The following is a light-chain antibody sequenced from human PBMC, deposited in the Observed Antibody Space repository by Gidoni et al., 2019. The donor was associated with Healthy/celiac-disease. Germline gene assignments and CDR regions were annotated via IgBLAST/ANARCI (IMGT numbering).Light chain of an antibody. J-gene: IGKJ4*01. V-gene: IGKV3-20*01. CDR3: QQYGSSPRT. Sequence: ELVLPQSPGTLSLSPGERATLSCRASQSVSSSYLAWYQQKPGQAPRLLIYGASSRATGSPDRISGSGSGTDFTLTISRLEPEDFAVYYCQQYGSSPRTFXGXTKVEIK. CDR1: QSVSSSY. CDR2: GAS.